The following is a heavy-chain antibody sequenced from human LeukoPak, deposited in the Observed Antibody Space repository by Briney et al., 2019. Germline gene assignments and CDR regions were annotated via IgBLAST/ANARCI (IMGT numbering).Heavy chain of an antibody. D-gene: IGHD3-22*01. Sequence: GGSLRLSCAASGFTFSSYAMSWVRQAPGKGLEWVSAISGSGGSTYYADSVKGRFTISRDNSKNALYLQMNSLRAEDTAVYYCAKDLAPTPTYYYDSSGYYPFEFDYWGQGTLVTVSS. J-gene: IGHJ4*02. CDR1: GFTFSSYA. CDR3: AKDLAPTPTYYYDSSGYYPFEFDY. V-gene: IGHV3-23*01. CDR2: ISGSGGST.